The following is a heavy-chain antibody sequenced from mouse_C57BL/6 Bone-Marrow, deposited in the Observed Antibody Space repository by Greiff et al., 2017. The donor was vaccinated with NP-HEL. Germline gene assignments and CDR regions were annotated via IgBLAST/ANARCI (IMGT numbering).Heavy chain of an antibody. CDR1: GFTFSSYG. J-gene: IGHJ3*01. V-gene: IGHV5-6*01. Sequence: EVMLVESGGDLVKPGGSLKLSCAASGFTFSSYGMSWVRQTPDKRLEWVATISSGGSYTYYPDSVKGRFTISRDNAKNTLYLQMSSLKTEDTAMYYSARPNYYDGRAWFAYWGQGTLVTVSA. CDR2: ISSGGSYT. D-gene: IGHD1-1*01. CDR3: ARPNYYDGRAWFAY.